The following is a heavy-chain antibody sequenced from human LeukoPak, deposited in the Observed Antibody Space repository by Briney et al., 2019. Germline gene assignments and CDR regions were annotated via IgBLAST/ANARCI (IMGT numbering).Heavy chain of an antibody. D-gene: IGHD3-22*01. CDR3: ARGVYSYDSSGAFDI. CDR2: ISSSGST. Sequence: PSQTLSLTCTVSGDSISSGDYYWSWIRQPAGKGLEWIGRISSSGSTNYNPSLKSRVTISVDTSKNQFSLKLSFVTAADTAVYFCARGVYSYDSSGAFDIWGQGTMVTVSS. V-gene: IGHV4-61*02. CDR1: GDSISSGDYY. J-gene: IGHJ3*02.